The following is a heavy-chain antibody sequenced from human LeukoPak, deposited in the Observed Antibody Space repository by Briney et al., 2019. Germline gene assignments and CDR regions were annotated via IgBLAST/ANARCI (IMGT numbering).Heavy chain of an antibody. D-gene: IGHD3-9*01. CDR3: ATVLRYCRGGGAFDI. Sequence: PGGSLRLSCAASGFTFSSYAMSWVRQAPGKGLEWVSAISGSGGSTYYADSVKGRFTISRDNSKNTLYLQMNSLRAQETAGYYFATVLRYCRGGGAFDIWGQGTMVTVSS. J-gene: IGHJ3*02. V-gene: IGHV3-23*01. CDR2: ISGSGGST. CDR1: GFTFSSYA.